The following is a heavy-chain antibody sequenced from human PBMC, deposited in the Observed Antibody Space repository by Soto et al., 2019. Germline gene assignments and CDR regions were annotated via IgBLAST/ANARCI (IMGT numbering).Heavy chain of an antibody. J-gene: IGHJ3*02. CDR1: GFTFSAYT. CDR2: ISDDGNSE. Sequence: QMQLVESGGGVVQPGRSLRLSCASSGFTFSAYTMHWVRQAPGKGLEWVAVISDDGNSERYADPVKGRFTVSIDNSKGTLYLQVNSLRAEEKAVYYCVRDGYSGRSDGFDIWGQGTMVTVSS. D-gene: IGHD1-26*01. CDR3: VRDGYSGRSDGFDI. V-gene: IGHV3-30*14.